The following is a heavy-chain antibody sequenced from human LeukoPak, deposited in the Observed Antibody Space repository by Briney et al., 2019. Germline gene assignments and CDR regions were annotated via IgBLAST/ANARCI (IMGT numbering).Heavy chain of an antibody. Sequence: ASVKVSCKASGYTFTSYYMHWVRQAPGQGLEGMGIINPSGGSTSYAQKFQGRVTMTRDTSTSTVYMELSSLTSEDTAVYYCARGRGVVVPAAPTGDPFDIWGQGTMVTVSS. V-gene: IGHV1-46*01. CDR1: GYTFTSYY. CDR3: ARGRGVVVPAAPTGDPFDI. CDR2: INPSGGST. J-gene: IGHJ3*02. D-gene: IGHD2-2*01.